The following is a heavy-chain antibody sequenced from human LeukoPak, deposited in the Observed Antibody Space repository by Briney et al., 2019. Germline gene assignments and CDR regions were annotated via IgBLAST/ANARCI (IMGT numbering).Heavy chain of an antibody. D-gene: IGHD3-22*01. CDR3: ARARIPGYYDSGNMDV. Sequence: GGSLRLSCAASGFTFSSYWMHWVRQAPGKGLVWVSRINTDGSSTSYADSVKGRFTISRDNAKNTLYLQMNGLRAEDTAVYYCARARIPGYYDSGNMDVWGKGTTVTVSS. J-gene: IGHJ6*03. CDR1: GFTFSSYW. V-gene: IGHV3-74*01. CDR2: INTDGSST.